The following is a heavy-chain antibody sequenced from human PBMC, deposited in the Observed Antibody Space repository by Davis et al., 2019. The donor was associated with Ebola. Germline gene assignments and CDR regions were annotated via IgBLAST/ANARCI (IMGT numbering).Heavy chain of an antibody. CDR2: IYYTGST. Sequence: MPSETLSLTCTVSGGSISSYYWSWIRQPPGKGLEWIGHIYYTGSTNYNPSLKSRVTISVDTSKNQFSLKLSSVTAADTAVYYCARVESHYDLLTGYIYYYYGMDVWGQGTTVTVSS. CDR3: ARVESHYDLLTGYIYYYYGMDV. J-gene: IGHJ6*02. V-gene: IGHV4-59*01. CDR1: GGSISSYY. D-gene: IGHD3-9*01.